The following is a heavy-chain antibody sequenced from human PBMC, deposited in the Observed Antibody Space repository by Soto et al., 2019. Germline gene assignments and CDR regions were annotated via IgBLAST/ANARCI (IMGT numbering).Heavy chain of an antibody. Sequence: GGSLRLSCPASGFTFSSYGMHWVRQAPGKGLEWVAVTWYDGTTYYADSVKGRFTISRDSSENTLYLQMSSLRAEDTAVYYCARDFDTSRDDWAYYGIDVWGQGTTVTVS. D-gene: IGHD6-13*01. CDR3: ARDFDTSRDDWAYYGIDV. CDR2: TWYDGTT. CDR1: GFTFSSYG. J-gene: IGHJ6*02. V-gene: IGHV3-33*01.